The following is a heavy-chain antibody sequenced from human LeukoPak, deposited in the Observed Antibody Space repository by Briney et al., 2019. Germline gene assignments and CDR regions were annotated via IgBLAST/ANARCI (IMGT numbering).Heavy chain of an antibody. CDR2: IPYDGSNK. Sequence: GRTLRLSCAAFGFTFSSYAMHWVRQAPGKGLEWVALIPYDGSNKYYADSVKGRFTVSRDNSKNTLYLQMNSLRAEDTAVYYCVRGAYSSSWLNFDYWGQGTLVTVSS. CDR3: VRGAYSSSWLNFDY. V-gene: IGHV3-30*04. J-gene: IGHJ4*02. CDR1: GFTFSSYA. D-gene: IGHD6-13*01.